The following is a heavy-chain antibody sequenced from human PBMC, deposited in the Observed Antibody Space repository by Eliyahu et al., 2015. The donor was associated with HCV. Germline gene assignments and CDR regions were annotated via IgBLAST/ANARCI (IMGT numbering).Heavy chain of an antibody. V-gene: IGHV4-39*01. Sequence: LEWIGSIYYSGNTFYNPSLKSRVTFSVDTSKNQFSLKLSSVTAADTAVYYCARHSTPRFTMIILVVNFGFDIWGQGTMVTVSS. J-gene: IGHJ3*02. D-gene: IGHD3-22*01. CDR2: IYYSGNT. CDR3: ARHSTPRFTMIILVVNFGFDI.